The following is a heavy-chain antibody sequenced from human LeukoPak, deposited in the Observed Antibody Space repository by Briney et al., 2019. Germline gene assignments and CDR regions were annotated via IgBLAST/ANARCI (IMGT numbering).Heavy chain of an antibody. CDR1: GGSISSYY. CDR2: IYTSGST. J-gene: IGHJ6*03. V-gene: IGHV4-4*07. Sequence: SETLSLTCTVSGGSISSYYWSWIRQPAGKGLEWIGRIYTSGSTNYNPSLKSRVTMSVDTSKNQFSLKLSSVTAADTAVYYCARESADTIFGVVLYYMDVWGKGTTVTVSS. CDR3: ARESADTIFGVVLYYMDV. D-gene: IGHD3-3*01.